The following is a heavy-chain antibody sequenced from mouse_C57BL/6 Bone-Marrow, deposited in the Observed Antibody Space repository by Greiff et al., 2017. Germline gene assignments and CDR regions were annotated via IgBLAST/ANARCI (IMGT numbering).Heavy chain of an antibody. D-gene: IGHD2-5*01. J-gene: IGHJ2*01. CDR2: IRLKSDNYAT. Sequence: DVKLVESGGGLVQPGGSMKLSCVASGFTFSNYWMNWVRQSPEKGLEWVAQIRLKSDNYATHYAESVKGRFTISRDDSKSSVYLQMNNLRAEDTGIYYCTSDYSNPYYFDYWGQGTTLTVSS. V-gene: IGHV6-3*01. CDR1: GFTFSNYW. CDR3: TSDYSNPYYFDY.